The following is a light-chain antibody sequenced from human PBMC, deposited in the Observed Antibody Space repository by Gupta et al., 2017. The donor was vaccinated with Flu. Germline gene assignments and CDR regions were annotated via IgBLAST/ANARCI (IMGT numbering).Light chain of an antibody. J-gene: IGKJ1*01. V-gene: IGKV1-5*03. CDR3: QQYRSPPST. Sequence: DIQLTQSPSTLSASVGDRVTITCRASQTIDSWLAWYQKKPGRAPKSLIYKASSLEAGGPSRVSGSGSGTEFSPTISSLQPDDVATYYCQQYRSPPSTSGQGTKVEIK. CDR1: QTIDSW. CDR2: KAS.